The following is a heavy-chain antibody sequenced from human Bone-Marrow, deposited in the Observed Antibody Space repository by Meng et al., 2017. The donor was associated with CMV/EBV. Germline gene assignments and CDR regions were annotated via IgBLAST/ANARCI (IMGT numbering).Heavy chain of an antibody. CDR3: ARESSSSAYYYYYGMDV. J-gene: IGHJ6*02. D-gene: IGHD6-6*01. CDR2: IYYSGSA. V-gene: IGHV4-39*07. Sequence: SETLSLTCTVSGGSISSSSYYWGWIRQPPGKGLEWIGSIYYSGSAYYNPTLKSRVTISVDTSKNQFSLKLSSVTAADTDVYYCARESSSSAYYYYYGMDVWGQGTTVTVSS. CDR1: GGSISSSSYY.